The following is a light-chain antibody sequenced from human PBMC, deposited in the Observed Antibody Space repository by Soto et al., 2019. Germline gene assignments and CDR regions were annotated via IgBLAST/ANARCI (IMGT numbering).Light chain of an antibody. V-gene: IGKV1-27*01. CDR2: AAS. J-gene: IGKJ1*01. Sequence: DIQMTQSPSSLSASVRDRVTITCRASQGISTYLAWYQQKPGKVPKLLIYAASTLQSGVPSRFSGSGSGTDFTLTISSLQPEGVATYYCQKYDSAPWTFGQGTKVDIK. CDR1: QGISTY. CDR3: QKYDSAPWT.